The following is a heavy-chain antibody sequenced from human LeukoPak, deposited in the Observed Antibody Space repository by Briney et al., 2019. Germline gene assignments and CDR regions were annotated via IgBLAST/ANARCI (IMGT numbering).Heavy chain of an antibody. V-gene: IGHV1-69*06. Sequence: SVKVSCKASGGTFSSYAISWVRQAPGQGLEWMGGIIPIFGTANYAQKFQGRVTITADKSTSTAYMELSTLRAEDTAVYYCARVSMVYADPGDYEDYWGQGTLVTVSS. J-gene: IGHJ4*02. CDR1: GGTFSSYA. D-gene: IGHD2-8*01. CDR3: ARVSMVYADPGDYEDY. CDR2: IIPIFGTA.